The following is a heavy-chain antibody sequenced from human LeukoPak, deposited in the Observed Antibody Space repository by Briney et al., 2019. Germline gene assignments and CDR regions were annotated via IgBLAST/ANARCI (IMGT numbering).Heavy chain of an antibody. J-gene: IGHJ5*02. CDR2: INHSGST. Sequence: SETLSLTCAVYGGSFSGYYWSWIRQPPGKGLEWIGEINHSGSTNYNPSLKSRVTISVDTPKNQFSLKLSSVTAADTAVYYCARGCIVVPAAIGKWFDPWGQGTLVTVSS. CDR3: ARGCIVVPAAIGKWFDP. D-gene: IGHD2-2*02. V-gene: IGHV4-34*01. CDR1: GGSFSGYY.